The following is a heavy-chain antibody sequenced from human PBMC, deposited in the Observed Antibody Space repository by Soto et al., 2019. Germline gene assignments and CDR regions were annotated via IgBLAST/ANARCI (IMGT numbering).Heavy chain of an antibody. CDR2: IYYSGTT. J-gene: IGHJ3*01. CDR3: ARRYGPRAFDV. Sequence: PSETLSLTCTVSGGSISNGDSYWSWVRQSPGKGLERIGYIYYSGTTYYNSSLRSRVTISVDTSRSQFSLNLHSVTAADTAVYYCARRYGPRAFDVWGQGTMVTVSS. V-gene: IGHV4-30-4*01. CDR1: GGSISNGDSY. D-gene: IGHD3-9*01.